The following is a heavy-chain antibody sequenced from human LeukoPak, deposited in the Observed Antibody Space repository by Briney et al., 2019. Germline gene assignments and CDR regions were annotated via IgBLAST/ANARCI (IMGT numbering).Heavy chain of an antibody. D-gene: IGHD3-10*01. J-gene: IGHJ2*01. V-gene: IGHV3-48*02. CDR1: EFTFRTFT. CDR3: ARLRGFGAEYWYFDL. CDR2: ISGSSTSK. Sequence: GGSLRLSCVASEFTFRTFTMTWVRQAPGKGLEWISYISGSSTSKEYADSVKGRFTIFRDNTKNSLFLQMNSLRDDDTAVYYCARLRGFGAEYWYFDLWGRGSLVTVSS.